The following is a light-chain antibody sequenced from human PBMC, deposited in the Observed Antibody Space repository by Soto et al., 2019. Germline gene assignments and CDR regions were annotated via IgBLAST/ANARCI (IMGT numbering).Light chain of an antibody. CDR2: DAA. CDR1: QSVSSSS. V-gene: IGKV3-20*01. J-gene: IGKJ2*01. CDR3: QQYGTSPTT. Sequence: EIVLTQSPGTLSLSPGERATHSCRASQSVSSSSLAWYQQKPGLAPRLLIYDAASRATGIPDRFRGAGSGTDFTLTITRLEPEDSAVYYCQQYGTSPTTFGQGTSVEI.